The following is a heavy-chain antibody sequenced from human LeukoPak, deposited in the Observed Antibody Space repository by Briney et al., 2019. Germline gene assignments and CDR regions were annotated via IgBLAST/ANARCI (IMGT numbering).Heavy chain of an antibody. Sequence: KSSETLSLTCTVSGGSISSSSYYWGWIRQPPGKGLEWIGDIYYSGSTNYNPSLKSRVTKSVDTSKNQFSLKLSSVTAADTAVYFCARRLANWDWYFDLWGRGTLVTVSS. CDR3: ARRLANWDWYFDL. CDR1: GGSISSSSYY. CDR2: IYYSGST. D-gene: IGHD7-27*01. V-gene: IGHV4-61*05. J-gene: IGHJ2*01.